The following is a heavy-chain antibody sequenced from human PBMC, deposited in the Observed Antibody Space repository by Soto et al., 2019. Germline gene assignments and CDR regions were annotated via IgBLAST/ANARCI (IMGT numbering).Heavy chain of an antibody. J-gene: IGHJ6*02. CDR1: GGSIRSYY. Sequence: TSETLSLTCAVSGGSIRSYYWTWVRQPPGKGLEWIGYIYPNGNTKYNPSLKSRVAISVDTPKNQFSLKLGSVNAADTAVYYCARLYYVSGRPLMDVWGQGTTVTVSS. CDR3: ARLYYVSGRPLMDV. D-gene: IGHD3-10*01. CDR2: IYPNGNT. V-gene: IGHV4-4*08.